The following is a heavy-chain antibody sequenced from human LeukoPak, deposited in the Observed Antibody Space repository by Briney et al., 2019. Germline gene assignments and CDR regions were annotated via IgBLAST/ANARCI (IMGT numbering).Heavy chain of an antibody. CDR1: GFTLSSYR. V-gene: IGHV3-21*01. D-gene: IGHD6-13*01. CDR2: ISSSSSYI. J-gene: IGHJ3*02. CDR3: ARGGSSSPEDAFDI. Sequence: PGGSLRLSGAASGFTLSSYRMNWVRQAPGKGLEWVSSISSSSSYIYYADSVKGRFTISRDNAKNSLYLQMNSLRAEDTAVYYCARGGSSSPEDAFDIWGQGTMVTVSS.